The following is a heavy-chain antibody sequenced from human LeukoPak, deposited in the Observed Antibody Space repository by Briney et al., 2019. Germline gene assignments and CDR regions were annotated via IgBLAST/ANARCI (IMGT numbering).Heavy chain of an antibody. J-gene: IGHJ4*02. Sequence: ASVKVSCKASGYTFNGYYMHWVRQAPGQGLEWMGWINHNNGGPNYAQKFQGRVTMTRDTSISTAYMELSRLRSDDTAMYYCARGLGIAARKPLDYWGQGTLVTVSS. CDR3: ARGLGIAARKPLDY. D-gene: IGHD6-6*01. CDR2: INHNNGGP. CDR1: GYTFNGYY. V-gene: IGHV1-2*02.